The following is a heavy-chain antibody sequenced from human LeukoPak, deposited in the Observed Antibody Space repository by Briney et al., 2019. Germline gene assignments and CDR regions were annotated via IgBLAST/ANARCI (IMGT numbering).Heavy chain of an antibody. J-gene: IGHJ5*02. D-gene: IGHD3-9*01. CDR1: GGSISSYY. V-gene: IGHV4-59*12. CDR2: IYYSGST. CDR3: ARDVDSGLYYDILTGLAGGQNWFDP. Sequence: ASETLSLTCTVSGGSISSYYWSWIRKPPGKGLGGIGYIYYSGSTNYNPSLKSRVTISVDTSKNQFSLKLSSVTAADTAVYYCARDVDSGLYYDILTGLAGGQNWFDPWGQGTLVTVSS.